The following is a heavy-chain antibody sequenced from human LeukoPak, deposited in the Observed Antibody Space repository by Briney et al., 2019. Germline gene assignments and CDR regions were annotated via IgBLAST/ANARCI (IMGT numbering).Heavy chain of an antibody. CDR3: AKEGVLGECLDY. D-gene: IGHD3-10*01. CDR1: GFTFDDYA. V-gene: IGHV3-9*01. CDR2: ISWNSGSI. Sequence: GGSLRLSCAASGFTFDDYAMHWVRQAPGKGLEWVSGISWNSGSIGYADSVKSRFTISRDNAKNSLYLQMNSLRAEDTALYYCAKEGVLGECLDYWGQGTLVTVSS. J-gene: IGHJ4*02.